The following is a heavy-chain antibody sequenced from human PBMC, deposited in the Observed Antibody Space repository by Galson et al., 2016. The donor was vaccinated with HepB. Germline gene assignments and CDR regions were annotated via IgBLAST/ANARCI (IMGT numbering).Heavy chain of an antibody. CDR3: GRNVPFN. CDR1: GFTVTNNY. CDR2: IYSGGER. V-gene: IGHV3-53*01. Sequence: SLRLSCAASGFTVTNNYIIWVRQAPGKGLEWVSLIYSGGERRYADSVKGRFTISRDNSKNTVYLQMNSPRVEDTAMYYCGRNVPFNWGQGTLVTVSS. J-gene: IGHJ4*02.